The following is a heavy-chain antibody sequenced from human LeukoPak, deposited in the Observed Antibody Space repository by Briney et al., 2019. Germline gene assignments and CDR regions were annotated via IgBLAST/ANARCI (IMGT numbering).Heavy chain of an antibody. CDR1: GVTFSSYS. CDR3: ARATTEQWLVE. V-gene: IGHV3-21*01. D-gene: IGHD6-19*01. J-gene: IGHJ4*02. CDR2: ISSSSSYI. Sequence: GGSLRLSCAYSGVTFSSYSMNWVRQAPGKGLEWVSSISSSSSYIYYADSVKGRFTISRDNAKNSLYLQMNSLRAEDTAVYYCARATTEQWLVEWGQGTLVTVSS.